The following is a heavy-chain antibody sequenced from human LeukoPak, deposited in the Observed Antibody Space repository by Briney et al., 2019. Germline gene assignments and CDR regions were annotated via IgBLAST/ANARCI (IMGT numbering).Heavy chain of an antibody. J-gene: IGHJ4*02. V-gene: IGHV1-18*01. CDR2: ISAYNGNT. CDR1: GYTFTSYG. D-gene: IGHD1-26*01. Sequence: VASLKVSCKASGYTFTSYGISWVRQAPGQGLEWMGWISAYNGNTNYAQKLQGRVTMTTDTSTSTAYMQLRSLRSDDTAVYYCARDRYSGSYQGDYWGQGTLVTVSS. CDR3: ARDRYSGSYQGDY.